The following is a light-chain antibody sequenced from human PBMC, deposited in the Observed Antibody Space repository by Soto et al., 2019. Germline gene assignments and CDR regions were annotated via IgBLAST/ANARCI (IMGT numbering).Light chain of an antibody. CDR3: LRSNSWPWT. J-gene: IGKJ1*01. V-gene: IGKV3-15*01. CDR1: QNVGND. Sequence: VVTQSTATLSVSRGEKAIHSRTTSQNVGNDLAWYQERPGQAPRLLIYGASTRATGVPARFSGSGSRTEFTLTISSLQSEDFAAYYCLRSNSWPWTFGRGTKVDIK. CDR2: GAS.